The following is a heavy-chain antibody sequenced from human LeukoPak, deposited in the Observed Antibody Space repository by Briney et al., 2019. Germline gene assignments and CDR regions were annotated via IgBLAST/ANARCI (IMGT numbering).Heavy chain of an antibody. CDR1: GFTFSSYA. Sequence: GGSLRLSCAASGFTFSSYAMHWVRQAPGKGLEWAAVISYDGSNKYYADSVKGRFTISRDNSKNTLYLQMNSLRAEDTAVYYCARDVGEEWPVGGIFDYWGQGTLVTVSS. CDR2: ISYDGSNK. D-gene: IGHD1-26*01. CDR3: ARDVGEEWPVGGIFDY. V-gene: IGHV3-30-3*01. J-gene: IGHJ4*02.